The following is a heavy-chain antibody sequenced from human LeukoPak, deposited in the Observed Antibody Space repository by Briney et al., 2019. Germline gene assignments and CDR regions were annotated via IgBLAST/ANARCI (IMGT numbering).Heavy chain of an antibody. D-gene: IGHD2-2*01. CDR3: AKYDAGLPAARDYFDY. CDR2: IGYDGNKK. V-gene: IGHV3-30*02. CDR1: GFTFSSYG. Sequence: GGSLRLSCAASGFTFSSYGMHWVRQAPGKGLAWVTFIGYDGNKKYYADSVKGRFTISRDNSKNTMYLQITSLRGEDTAVYYCAKYDAGLPAARDYFDYWGRGTLVTVSS. J-gene: IGHJ4*02.